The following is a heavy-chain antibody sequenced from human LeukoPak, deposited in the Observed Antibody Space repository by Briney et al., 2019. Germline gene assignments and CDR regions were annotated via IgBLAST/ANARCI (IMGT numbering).Heavy chain of an antibody. CDR1: GGSTSSYY. V-gene: IGHV4-4*07. Sequence: SETLSLTCTVSGGSTSSYYWSWIRQPAGKGLEWTGRIYTSGSTNYNPSLKSRVTMSVDTSKNQFSLKLSSVTAADTAVYYCASGSIAARTYYFDYWGQGTLVTVSS. CDR2: IYTSGST. D-gene: IGHD6-6*01. CDR3: ASGSIAARTYYFDY. J-gene: IGHJ4*02.